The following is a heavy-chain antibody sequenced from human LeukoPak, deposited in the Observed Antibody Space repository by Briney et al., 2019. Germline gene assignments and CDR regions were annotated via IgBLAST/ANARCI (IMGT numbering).Heavy chain of an antibody. V-gene: IGHV4-4*02. J-gene: IGHJ4*02. Sequence: PSETLSLTCAVSGGSISAYTWWSWVRQPPGKGLEWIGQTSHDGNADYTPSLKSRVTISVDGSRNQLSLKLNSVTAADSAVYYCAKHGGHYFDSWGQGTLVTVSS. CDR1: GGSISAYTW. CDR2: TSHDGNA. CDR3: AKHGGHYFDS. D-gene: IGHD4-23*01.